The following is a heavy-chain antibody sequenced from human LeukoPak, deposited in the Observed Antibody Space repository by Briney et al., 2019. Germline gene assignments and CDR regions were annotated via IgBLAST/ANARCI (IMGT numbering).Heavy chain of an antibody. J-gene: IGHJ4*02. CDR3: AKDIYAKGAVGAFDY. CDR1: GFTFDDYT. D-gene: IGHD1-26*01. Sequence: SGGSLRLSCAASGFTFDDYTMHWVRQAPGKGLEWVSLISWDGDSTYYADSVKGRFTISRDNSKNSLYLQMNSLTTEDSALYYCAKDIYAKGAVGAFDYWGRGTLVTVSS. V-gene: IGHV3-43*01. CDR2: ISWDGDST.